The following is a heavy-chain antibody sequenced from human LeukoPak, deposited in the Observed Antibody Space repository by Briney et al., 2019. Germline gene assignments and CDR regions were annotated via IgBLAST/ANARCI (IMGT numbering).Heavy chain of an antibody. CDR2: ISSSGSTI. V-gene: IGHV3-48*03. D-gene: IGHD6-6*01. CDR3: ANGPAARLDYFDY. CDR1: GFTFSSYE. Sequence: GGSLRLSCAASGFTFSSYEMNWVRQAPGKGLEWVSYISSSGSTIYYADSVKGRFTISRDNSKNTLYLQMNSLRAEDTAVYYCANGPAARLDYFDYWGQGTLVTVSS. J-gene: IGHJ4*02.